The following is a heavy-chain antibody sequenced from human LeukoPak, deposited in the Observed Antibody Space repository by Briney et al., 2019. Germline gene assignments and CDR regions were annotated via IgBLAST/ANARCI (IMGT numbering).Heavy chain of an antibody. CDR1: GFTVSSNY. CDR2: IYSGGST. V-gene: IGHV3-53*01. D-gene: IGHD3-22*01. CDR3: ARDRVQDYYDSSGYYHYYYYSMDV. J-gene: IGHJ6*02. Sequence: GGSLRLSCAASGFTVSSNYMSWVRQAPGKGLEWVSVIYSGGSTYYADSVKGRFTISRDNSKNTLYLQMNSLRAEDTAVYYCARDRVQDYYDSSGYYHYYYYSMDVWGQGTTVTVSS.